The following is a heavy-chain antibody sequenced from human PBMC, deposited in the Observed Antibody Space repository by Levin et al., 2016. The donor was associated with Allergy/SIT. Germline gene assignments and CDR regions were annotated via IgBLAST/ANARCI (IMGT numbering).Heavy chain of an antibody. CDR1: GYTFTSYA. Sequence: ASVKVSCKASGYTFTSYAMHWVRQAPGQRLEWMGWINAGNGNTKYSQKFQGRVTITRDTSASTAYMELSSLRSEDTAVYYCARDSLTYYDILTGSYGMDVWGQGTTVTVSS. CDR3: ARDSLTYYDILTGSYGMDV. V-gene: IGHV1-3*01. J-gene: IGHJ6*02. D-gene: IGHD3-9*01. CDR2: INAGNGNT.